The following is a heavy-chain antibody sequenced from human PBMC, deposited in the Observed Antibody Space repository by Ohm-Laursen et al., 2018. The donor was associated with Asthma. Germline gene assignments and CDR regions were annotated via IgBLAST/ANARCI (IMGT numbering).Heavy chain of an antibody. D-gene: IGHD1-26*01. V-gene: IGHV3-30-3*01. CDR1: GFTFSSYA. CDR3: AREWGGMDV. Sequence: SLRLSCTASGFTFSSYAMHWVRQAPGKGLEWVAVISYDGSNKYYADSVKGRFTISRDNSKNTLYLQMTSLRAEDTAVYYCAREWGGMDVWGLGATVTVSS. CDR2: ISYDGSNK. J-gene: IGHJ6*02.